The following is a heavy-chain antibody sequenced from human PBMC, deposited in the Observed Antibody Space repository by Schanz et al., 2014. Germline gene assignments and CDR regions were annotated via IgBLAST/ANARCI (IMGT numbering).Heavy chain of an antibody. V-gene: IGHV3-7*01. CDR3: ARGVRIDY. CDR1: GFTFSTYW. D-gene: IGHD3-3*01. CDR2: IKQDGSEK. J-gene: IGHJ4*02. Sequence: EVQLVESGGGLVQPGGSLRLSCAASGFTFSTYWMHWVRQAPGKGLEWVANIKQDGSEKYYVDSVKGRFTISRNNAKNSLYLQMNSLTAEDTAVYYCARGVRIDYWGQGSLVTVSS.